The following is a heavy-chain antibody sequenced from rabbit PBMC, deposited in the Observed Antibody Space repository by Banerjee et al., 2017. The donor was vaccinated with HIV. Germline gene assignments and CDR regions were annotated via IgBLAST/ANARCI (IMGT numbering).Heavy chain of an antibody. J-gene: IGHJ4*01. CDR3: GRGLTLADL. CDR2: IYSGSNGNA. D-gene: IGHD4-2*01. Sequence: QEQLVESGGGLVQPEGSLTLTCTASGFSFISNAMCWVRQAPGKGLEWIACIYSGSNGNAYYASWAKGRFTISKTSSTTVTLQMTSLTAADTATYFCGRGLTLADLWGQGTLVTVS. V-gene: IGHV1S45*01. CDR1: GFSFISNA.